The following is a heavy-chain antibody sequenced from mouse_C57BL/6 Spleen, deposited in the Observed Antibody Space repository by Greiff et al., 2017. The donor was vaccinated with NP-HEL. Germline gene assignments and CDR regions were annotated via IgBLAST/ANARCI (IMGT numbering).Heavy chain of an antibody. CDR2: INPSNGGT. D-gene: IGHD1-1*01. Sequence: QVQLQQPGTELVKPGASVKLSCKASGYTFTSYWMHWVKQRPGQGLEWIGNINPSNGGTNYNEKFKSKATLTVDKSSSTAYMQLSSLTSEDSAVYYWARWHLSRYYAMDYWGQGTSVTVSS. CDR1: GYTFTSYW. CDR3: ARWHLSRYYAMDY. J-gene: IGHJ4*01. V-gene: IGHV1-53*01.